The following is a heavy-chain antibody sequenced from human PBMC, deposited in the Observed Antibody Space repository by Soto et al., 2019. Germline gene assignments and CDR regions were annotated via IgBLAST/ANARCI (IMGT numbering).Heavy chain of an antibody. CDR3: ARGQRFSDWFDP. Sequence: PSETLSLTCSVSGGSMNNYYWTWIRLPAGKGLEWIGRICSSGGTHYNPSLKSRVTISLDTSKNQFSLRLNSVTAADTAVYYCARGQRFSDWFDPWGQGTLVTVSS. CDR1: GGSMNNYY. J-gene: IGHJ5*02. D-gene: IGHD3-3*01. V-gene: IGHV4-4*07. CDR2: ICSSGGT.